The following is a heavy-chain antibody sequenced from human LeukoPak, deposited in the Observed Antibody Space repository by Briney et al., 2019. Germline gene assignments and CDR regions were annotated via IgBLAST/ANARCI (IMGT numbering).Heavy chain of an antibody. CDR2: ISYDGSNK. CDR1: GFTFSSYA. V-gene: IGHV3-30-3*01. D-gene: IGHD3-10*01. Sequence: GGSLRLSCAASGFTFSSYAMHCVRQAPGKGLEWVAVISYDGSNKYYADSVKGRFTISRDNSKNTLYLQMNSLRAEDTAVYYCARDRITMVRGVSSYYYGMDVWGQGTTVTVSS. CDR3: ARDRITMVRGVSSYYYGMDV. J-gene: IGHJ6*02.